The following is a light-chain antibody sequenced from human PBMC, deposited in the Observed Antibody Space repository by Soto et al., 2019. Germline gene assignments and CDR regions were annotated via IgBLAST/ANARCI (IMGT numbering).Light chain of an antibody. CDR2: GAS. Sequence: EIVLTQSPGTLSLYPGERATLSCRASQTISSSKLAWYQQKPGQAPRLLTYGASGRATGIPDRFSGSGSGTDFTLTSSRLEPEDFAVYYCQQYDTSPPTTFGQGAKVEIK. CDR1: QTISSSK. CDR3: QQYDTSPPTT. V-gene: IGKV3-20*01. J-gene: IGKJ1*01.